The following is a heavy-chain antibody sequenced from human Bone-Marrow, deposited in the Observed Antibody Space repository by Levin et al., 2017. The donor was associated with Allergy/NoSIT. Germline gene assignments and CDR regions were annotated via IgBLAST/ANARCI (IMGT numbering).Heavy chain of an antibody. CDR1: GGSMSTSY. V-gene: IGHV4-59*08. CDR2: IYSSGTT. D-gene: IGHD5-12*01. J-gene: IGHJ4*02. Sequence: SQTLSLTCTVSGGSMSTSYWNWIRQPPGKGLEWIGYIYSSGTTNYNPSLKGRVTISVDTSKNQFSLKLSSVTAADTAVYYCVSNDRGYSGYDSMFYFYYWGQGTLVTVSS. CDR3: VSNDRGYSGYDSMFYFYY.